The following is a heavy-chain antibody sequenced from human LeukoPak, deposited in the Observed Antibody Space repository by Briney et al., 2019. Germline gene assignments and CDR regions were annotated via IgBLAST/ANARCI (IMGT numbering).Heavy chain of an antibody. V-gene: IGHV3-23*01. J-gene: IGHJ3*02. CDR3: AKDRVPDNNGSFDM. Sequence: GGSLRLFCGASGFTFTTYSMTWAPQAPGKGLEWVSSIFSSGAKTFYADSVKGRFTISRDSSKNTLYLQMDSLRVEDTALYYCAKDRVPDNNGSFDMWGQGTMVTV. D-gene: IGHD1-1*01. CDR2: IFSSGAKT. CDR1: GFTFTTYS.